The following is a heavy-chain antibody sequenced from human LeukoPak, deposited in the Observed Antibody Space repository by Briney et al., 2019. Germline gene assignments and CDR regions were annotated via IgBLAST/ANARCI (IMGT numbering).Heavy chain of an antibody. D-gene: IGHD6-13*01. CDR1: GGSISSYY. CDR2: IYYSGST. V-gene: IGHV4-59*01. Sequence: SETLSLTCTVSGGSISSYYWSWIRQPPGKGLEWIGYIYYSGSTNYNPSLKSRVTISVDTSKNQFSLKLSSVTAADTAVYYCARLIAAAGTRNAFDIWGQGTMVTVSS. CDR3: ARLIAAAGTRNAFDI. J-gene: IGHJ3*02.